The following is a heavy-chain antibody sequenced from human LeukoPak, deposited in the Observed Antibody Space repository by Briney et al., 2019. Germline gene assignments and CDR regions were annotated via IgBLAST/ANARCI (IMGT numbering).Heavy chain of an antibody. Sequence: SGGSLRLSCAASGFTFSSYAMSWVRQAPGKGLEWVSAISGSGGSTYYADSVKGRFTISRDNSKNTLYLQMNSLRAEDTAVYYCAKVAAGFFHYYYGMDVWGQGATVTVSS. CDR3: AKVAAGFFHYYYGMDV. V-gene: IGHV3-23*01. CDR1: GFTFSSYA. J-gene: IGHJ6*02. CDR2: ISGSGGST. D-gene: IGHD2-15*01.